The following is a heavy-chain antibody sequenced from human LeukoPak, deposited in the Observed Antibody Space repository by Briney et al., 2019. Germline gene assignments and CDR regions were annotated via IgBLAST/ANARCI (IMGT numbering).Heavy chain of an antibody. D-gene: IGHD3-10*01. J-gene: IGHJ4*02. CDR3: ARDFGPSRGFDY. CDR2: IFSAGST. CDR1: GGSLNKYY. V-gene: IGHV4-59*01. Sequence: SETLSLTCTHSGGSLNKYYSSSIRQPPRKGLDWIGYIFSAGSTYLNPSLKSRVTISVDTSKNQFSLKLSSVTAADTAVYYCARDFGPSRGFDYWGQGTLVTVSS.